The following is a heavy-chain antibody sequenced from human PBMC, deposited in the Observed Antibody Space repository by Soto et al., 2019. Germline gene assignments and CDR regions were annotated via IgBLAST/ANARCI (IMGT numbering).Heavy chain of an antibody. D-gene: IGHD3-9*01. CDR1: GFTFSSYG. V-gene: IGHV3-30*18. CDR3: AKDLREDDYDILTGYSRYYYYYGMDV. J-gene: IGHJ6*02. Sequence: GGSLRLSCAASGFTFSSYGMHWVRQAPGKGLEWVAVISYDGSNKYYADSVKGRFTISRDNSKNTLYLQMNSLRAEDTAVYYCAKDLREDDYDILTGYSRYYYYYGMDVWGQGTTVTVSS. CDR2: ISYDGSNK.